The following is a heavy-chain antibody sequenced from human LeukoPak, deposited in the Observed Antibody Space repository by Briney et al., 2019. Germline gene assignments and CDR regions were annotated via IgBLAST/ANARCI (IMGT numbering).Heavy chain of an antibody. CDR3: AREIRPDYYDSIGYYF. V-gene: IGHV3-48*03. D-gene: IGHD3-22*01. J-gene: IGHJ4*02. Sequence: GGSLRLSCAAFGFTFSSYEMNWVRQAPGKGLEWVSYISSSGSPIYYADSVKGRFIISRDNAKNSLYLQMNSLRAEDTAVYYCAREIRPDYYDSIGYYFGGQGTLVTVSS. CDR2: ISSSGSPI. CDR1: GFTFSSYE.